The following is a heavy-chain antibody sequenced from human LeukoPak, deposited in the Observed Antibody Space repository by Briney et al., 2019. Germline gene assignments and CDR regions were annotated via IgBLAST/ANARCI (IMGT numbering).Heavy chain of an antibody. J-gene: IGHJ5*02. CDR2: ISGSGGST. V-gene: IGHV3-23*01. CDR1: GFTFSSYA. D-gene: IGHD3-10*01. CDR3: AKGSLLLWFGEEDP. Sequence: PGGSLRLSCAASGFTFSSYAMSWVRQAPGKGLEWVSAISGSGGSTYYADSVKGLFTISRDNSKNTLYLQMNSLRAEDTAVYYCAKGSLLLWFGEEDPWGQGTLVTVSS.